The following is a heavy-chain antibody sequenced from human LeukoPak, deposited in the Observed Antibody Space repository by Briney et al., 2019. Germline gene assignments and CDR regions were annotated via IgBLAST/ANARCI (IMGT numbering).Heavy chain of an antibody. V-gene: IGHV1-2*02. CDR3: ARGTITYPRDYYYMDV. J-gene: IGHJ6*03. D-gene: IGHD5-12*01. CDR2: INPNSGGT. CDR1: GYTFTGYY. Sequence: GASVTVSCKASGYTFTGYYMHWVRQAPGQGLEWMGWINPNSGGTNYAQKFQGRVTMTRDTSISTAYMELSRLRSDDTAVYYCARGTITYPRDYYYMDVWGKGTTVTVSS.